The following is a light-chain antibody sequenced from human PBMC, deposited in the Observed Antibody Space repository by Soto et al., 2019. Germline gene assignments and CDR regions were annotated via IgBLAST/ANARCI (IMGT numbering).Light chain of an antibody. J-gene: IGKJ5*01. Sequence: EIVLTQSPATLSLSPGERATLSCRASQSVSSYLAWYQQKPGQAPRLLIYDASNRATGIPARFSGSGAGTDFTLTIISLEPEDFAVYYCQQRNNWPPITFGQGTRQEIK. CDR1: QSVSSY. CDR3: QQRNNWPPIT. CDR2: DAS. V-gene: IGKV3-11*01.